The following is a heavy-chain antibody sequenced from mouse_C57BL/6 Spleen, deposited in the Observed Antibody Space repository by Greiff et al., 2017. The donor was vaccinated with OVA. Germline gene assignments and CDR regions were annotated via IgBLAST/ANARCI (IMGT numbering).Heavy chain of an antibody. CDR3: ARSYDYDAWFAY. Sequence: VKLVESGPGLVAPSQSLSITCTVSGFSLTSYAISWVRQPPGKGLAWLGVIWTGGGTNYNSALKSRLSISKDNSKSQVFLKMNSLQTDDTARYYCARSYDYDAWFAYWGQGTLVTVSA. D-gene: IGHD2-4*01. J-gene: IGHJ3*01. V-gene: IGHV2-9-1*01. CDR1: GFSLTSYA. CDR2: IWTGGGT.